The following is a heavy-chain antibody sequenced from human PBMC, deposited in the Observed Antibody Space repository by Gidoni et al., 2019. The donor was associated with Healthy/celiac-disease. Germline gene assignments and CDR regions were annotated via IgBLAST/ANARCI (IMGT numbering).Heavy chain of an antibody. D-gene: IGHD1-1*01. CDR3: ARDRYKWYYYGMDV. CDR1: GFTFSSYS. Sequence: EVQLVESGGGLVQPGGSLGLSCAASGFTFSSYSMNWVRQAPGKGLEWVSYISSSSSTIYYADSVKGRFTISRDNAKNSLYLQMNSLRDEDTAVYYCARDRYKWYYYGMDVWGQGTTVTVSS. V-gene: IGHV3-48*02. J-gene: IGHJ6*02. CDR2: ISSSSSTI.